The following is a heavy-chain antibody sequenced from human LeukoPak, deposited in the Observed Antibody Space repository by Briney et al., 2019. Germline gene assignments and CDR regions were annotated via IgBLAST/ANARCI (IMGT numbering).Heavy chain of an antibody. CDR3: ARHSVHVGVSTAMTNWFDP. Sequence: PSQTLSLSCAVSGGSISSGGYSWSWIRQPPGKGLEWIGYIYHSGSTYYNPSLKSRVTISVDTSKNQVSLKLSSVTAADTAVYHCARHSVHVGVSTAMTNWFDPWGQGTLVTVSS. CDR1: GGSISSGGYS. J-gene: IGHJ5*02. CDR2: IYHSGST. V-gene: IGHV4-30-2*03. D-gene: IGHD2-2*01.